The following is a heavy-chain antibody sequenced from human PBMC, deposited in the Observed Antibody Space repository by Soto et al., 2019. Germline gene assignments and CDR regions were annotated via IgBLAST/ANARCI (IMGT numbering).Heavy chain of an antibody. Sequence: EMQLVESGGGQVQPGGSLTLSCAVSGFTLRSYWMHWVRQAPGKGLEWVARIDSDGRTTNYADSVKGRFTISRDNAKNTVFLHMNSLRAEDRAVYYCARGVVVYQQLVRGRDRFDPWGQGTLVTVSS. CDR2: IDSDGRTT. D-gene: IGHD6-13*01. CDR3: ARGVVVYQQLVRGRDRFDP. CDR1: GFTLRSYW. J-gene: IGHJ5*02. V-gene: IGHV3-74*01.